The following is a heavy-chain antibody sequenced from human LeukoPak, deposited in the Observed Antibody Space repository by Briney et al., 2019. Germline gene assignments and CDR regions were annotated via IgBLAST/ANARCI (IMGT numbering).Heavy chain of an antibody. Sequence: PGGSLRLSCAASGFTFSSYWMHWVRQAPGKGLVWVSRINSDGSSTSYADSVKGRSTISRDNAKNTLYLQMNSLRAEDTAVYYCARVRLYSSGWYPGYYFDYWGQGTLVTVSS. D-gene: IGHD6-19*01. CDR3: ARVRLYSSGWYPGYYFDY. CDR1: GFTFSSYW. CDR2: INSDGSST. V-gene: IGHV3-74*01. J-gene: IGHJ4*02.